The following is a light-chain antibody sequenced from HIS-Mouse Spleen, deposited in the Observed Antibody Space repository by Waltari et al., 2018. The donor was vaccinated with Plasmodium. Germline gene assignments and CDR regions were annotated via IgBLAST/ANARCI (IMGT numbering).Light chain of an antibody. CDR3: YSTDSSGNHRV. V-gene: IGLV3-10*01. J-gene: IGLJ3*02. CDR1: ALPNKY. CDR2: EDS. Sequence: SYELTQPPSVSVSPGQTARITCSGDALPNKYAYWYQQKSGQAPVLVLYEDSKRPPGIPERFSGSSSGTMATLTISGAQVEDEADYYCYSTDSSGNHRVFGGGTKLTVL.